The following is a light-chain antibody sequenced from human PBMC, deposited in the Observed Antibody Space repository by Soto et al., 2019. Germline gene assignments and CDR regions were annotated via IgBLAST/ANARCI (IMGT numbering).Light chain of an antibody. V-gene: IGLV1-36*01. J-gene: IGLJ2*01. CDR3: AAWDDSLNGPV. Sequence: QSVLTQQPSVSEAPRQRVTISCSGSSYNIGNNAVNWYQQLPGKAPKLLIYYDDLLPSGVSDRFSGSKSGTSASLAISGLQSEDEADYYCAAWDDSLNGPVFGGGTKLTVL. CDR1: SYNIGNNA. CDR2: YDD.